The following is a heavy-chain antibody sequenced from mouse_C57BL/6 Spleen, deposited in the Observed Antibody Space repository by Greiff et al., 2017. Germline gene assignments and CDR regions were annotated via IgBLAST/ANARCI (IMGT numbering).Heavy chain of an antibody. Sequence: VQLQQSGAELVKPGASVKISCKASGYAFSSYWMNWVKQRPGKGLEWIGQIYPGDGDTNYNGKVKGKATLTADKSSSTAYMQLSSLTSEDSAVYFCARSFYYDYDVFDYWGQGTTLTVSS. V-gene: IGHV1-80*01. CDR2: IYPGDGDT. D-gene: IGHD2-4*01. J-gene: IGHJ2*01. CDR3: ARSFYYDYDVFDY. CDR1: GYAFSSYW.